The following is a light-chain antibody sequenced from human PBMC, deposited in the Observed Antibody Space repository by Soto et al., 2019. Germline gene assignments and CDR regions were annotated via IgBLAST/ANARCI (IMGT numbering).Light chain of an antibody. CDR2: AAS. Sequence: AIQMTQSPSSLSASVGDRVTITCRASQGIRNDLGWYQQKPGKAPKLLIYAASSLQSGVPSRFSGTGSGTDFTISSLQPEDFATYYCLQDDSYPLTFGGGTKVEIK. V-gene: IGKV1-6*01. CDR1: QGIRND. CDR3: LQDDSYPLT. J-gene: IGKJ4*01.